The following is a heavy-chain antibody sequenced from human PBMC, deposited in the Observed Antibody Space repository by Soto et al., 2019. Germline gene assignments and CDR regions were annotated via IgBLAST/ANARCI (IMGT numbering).Heavy chain of an antibody. V-gene: IGHV1-46*01. CDR3: ASSIAAAGTGGVPSCDY. Sequence: QVQLVQSGAEVKKPGASVKVSCTASAYTFTSYYMHWVRQAPGQGLEWMGIINPSGGRTSYAQQFQGRVTMTRDTSTSSVFMELSSLRSEDTAVYYCASSIAAAGTGGVPSCDYWGQGTLVTVAS. CDR1: AYTFTSYY. CDR2: INPSGGRT. J-gene: IGHJ4*02. D-gene: IGHD6-13*01.